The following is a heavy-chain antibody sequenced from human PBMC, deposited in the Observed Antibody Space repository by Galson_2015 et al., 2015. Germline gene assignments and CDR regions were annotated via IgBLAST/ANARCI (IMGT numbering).Heavy chain of an antibody. V-gene: IGHV3-7*01. D-gene: IGHD3-16*01. CDR2: IKQDGSEK. CDR1: GFTLSTYW. CDR3: ARANQGAPAQGAFDL. Sequence: SLRLSCAASGFTLSTYWMSWVRQAPGKGLEWVANIKQDGSEKYYVDSVKGRFTISRDNAKNSLYLQMNSLRAEDTAVYYCARANQGAPAQGAFDLWGQGTMVTVSA. J-gene: IGHJ3*01.